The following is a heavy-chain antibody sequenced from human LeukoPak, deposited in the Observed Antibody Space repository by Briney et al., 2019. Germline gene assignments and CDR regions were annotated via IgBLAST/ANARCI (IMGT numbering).Heavy chain of an antibody. V-gene: IGHV3-30*01. CDR3: ARDLDCTNGVCYGIDY. Sequence: GRSLRLSCAASGFTFSSYAMRWVRQAPGKGLEWGAVISEDGRNKYYADSVKGRFTISRDNYKNPLYLQMNSLTAEETAVYYCARDLDCTNGVCYGIDYWGQGTLVTVSS. CDR1: GFTFSSYA. J-gene: IGHJ4*02. CDR2: ISEDGRNK. D-gene: IGHD2-8*01.